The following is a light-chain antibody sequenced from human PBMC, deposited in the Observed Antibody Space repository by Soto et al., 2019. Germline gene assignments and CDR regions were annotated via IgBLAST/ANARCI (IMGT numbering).Light chain of an antibody. CDR2: GAS. CDR1: QNIRSS. Sequence: EIVITQSPATLSVSRGERATLSCRASQNIRSSLAWYQLKPGPSPRLLIHGASTRGTGIPARFSGGGSGTEFTLTISSLQSEDVAVYYCQQYNNWPPLTFGGGTKVDI. V-gene: IGKV3D-15*01. J-gene: IGKJ4*01. CDR3: QQYNNWPPLT.